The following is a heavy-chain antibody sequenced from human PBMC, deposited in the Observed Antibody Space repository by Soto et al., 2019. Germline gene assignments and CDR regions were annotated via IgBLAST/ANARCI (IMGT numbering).Heavy chain of an antibody. Sequence: GGSVKVCCKAYAGTFSSYATSLVRQAPGQGLEWMGGIIPIFGTANYAQKFQGRVTITADESTSTAYMELSSLRSEDTAVYYCARHHYDSSGSYTNWFDPWGQGTLVTVSS. V-gene: IGHV1-69*13. CDR2: IIPIFGTA. CDR3: ARHHYDSSGSYTNWFDP. J-gene: IGHJ5*02. D-gene: IGHD3-22*01. CDR1: AGTFSSYA.